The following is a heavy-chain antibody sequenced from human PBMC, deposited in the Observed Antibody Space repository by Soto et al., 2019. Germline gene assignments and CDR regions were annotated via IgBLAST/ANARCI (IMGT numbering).Heavy chain of an antibody. V-gene: IGHV3-23*01. CDR2: ISQSAGGNT. J-gene: IGHJ4*02. CDR3: AGWNYDY. Sequence: LRLSCAASGFTFWSYGMMWVRQAPGKGLEWVSAISQSAGGNTYYAASVKGRFTISRDDSKNTLYLQMDSLRPEDTAQYYCAGWNYDYWGQGTQVTVSS. D-gene: IGHD1-7*01. CDR1: GFTFWSYG.